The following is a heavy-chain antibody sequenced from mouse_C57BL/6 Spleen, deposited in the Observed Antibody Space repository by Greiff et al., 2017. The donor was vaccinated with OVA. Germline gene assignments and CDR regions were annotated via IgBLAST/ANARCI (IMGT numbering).Heavy chain of an antibody. CDR3: ARSGDSWFAY. D-gene: IGHD2-13*01. J-gene: IGHJ3*01. CDR1: GYAFSSSW. V-gene: IGHV1-82*01. Sequence: VQGVESGPELVKPGASVKISCKASGYAFSSSWMNWVKQRPGKGLEWIGRIYPGDGDTNYNGKFKGKATLTADKSSSTAYMQLSSLTSEDSAVYFCARSGDSWFAYWGQGTLVTVSA. CDR2: IYPGDGDT.